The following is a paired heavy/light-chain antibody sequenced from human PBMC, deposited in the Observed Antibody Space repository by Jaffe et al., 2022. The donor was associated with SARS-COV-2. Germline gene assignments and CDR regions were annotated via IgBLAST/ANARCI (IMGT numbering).Light chain of an antibody. CDR1: QSLLHTNGYNY. Sequence: DIVMTQSPLSLPVTPGEPASISCRSSQSLLHTNGYNYVDWYLQKPGQSPQLLIYLGSNRASGVPDRFSGSGSGTDFTLKISRVEAEDVGVYYCMQSLQTPQTFGQGTKVEIK. J-gene: IGKJ1*01. CDR2: LGS. CDR3: MQSLQTPQT. V-gene: IGKV2-28*01.
Heavy chain of an antibody. CDR1: GYSFTNYA. D-gene: IGHD1-26*01. V-gene: IGHV1-3*01. J-gene: IGHJ6*02. CDR2: INADNGNT. Sequence: QVQLVQSGAEVKKPGASVKVSCKASGYSFTNYAMHWVRQAPGQRLEWMGWINADNGNTKYSQKFQGRVTTTRDTSASTTYMELSSLRSEDTAVYYCARSGSYGRGYYYYGMDVWGQGTTVTVSS. CDR3: ARSGSYGRGYYYYGMDV.